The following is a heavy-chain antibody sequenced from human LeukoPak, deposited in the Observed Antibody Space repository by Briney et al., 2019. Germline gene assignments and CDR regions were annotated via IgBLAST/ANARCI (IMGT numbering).Heavy chain of an antibody. CDR2: ISSSSSYI. V-gene: IGHV3-21*01. CDR1: GFTFSSYS. J-gene: IGHJ6*02. CDR3: ARDRGQWELRSYYYYGMDV. Sequence: SGGSLRLSCAASGFTFSSYSMNWVRQAPGKGLEWVSSISSSSSYIYYADSVKGRFTISRDNAKNLLYLQMNSLRAEDTAVYYCARDRGQWELRSYYYYGMDVWGQGTTVTVSS. D-gene: IGHD1-26*01.